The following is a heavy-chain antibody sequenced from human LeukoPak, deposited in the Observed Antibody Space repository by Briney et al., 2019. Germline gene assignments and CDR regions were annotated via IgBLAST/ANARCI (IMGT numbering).Heavy chain of an antibody. J-gene: IGHJ4*02. Sequence: GGSLRLSCAASGFTFSTYNMNWVRQAPGKGLEWVSSITSSSSYTFYADSVKGRFTISRDNSKNTLYLQMNSLIPEDTALYYCAKPQEADLWVPDYWGQGTLVTVSS. CDR3: AKPQEADLWVPDY. V-gene: IGHV3-21*01. D-gene: IGHD3-3*01. CDR2: ITSSSSYT. CDR1: GFTFSTYN.